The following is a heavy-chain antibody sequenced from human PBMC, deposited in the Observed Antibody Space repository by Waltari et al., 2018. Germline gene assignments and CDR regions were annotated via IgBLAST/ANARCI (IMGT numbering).Heavy chain of an antibody. J-gene: IGHJ2*01. V-gene: IGHV4-39*01. CDR2: VFRSGKA. CDR1: GGSISSGLYY. CDR3: ARQNSDHPPFWYFDL. Sequence: QLLLQESGPGLVKPSETLSLTCPVSGGSISSGLYYWGWIRQPPGKGLEWIATVFRSGKAYSNPSLKSRVSISIDTSENQFSLRLNYVTAADTAVYYCARQNSDHPPFWYFDLWGRGTPVTVSS.